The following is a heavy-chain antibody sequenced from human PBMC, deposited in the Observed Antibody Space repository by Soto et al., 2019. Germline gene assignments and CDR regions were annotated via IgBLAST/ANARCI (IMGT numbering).Heavy chain of an antibody. CDR3: VREGHYYFDY. CDR2: ISKSGGTT. CDR1: GLTFSAYE. J-gene: IGHJ4*02. Sequence: GGSLRLSCAASGLTFSAYEMHWVRQAPGQGLEWVSYISKSGGTTYYADSVKGRFTISRDDAKNSVYLQMSSLRPEDMAVYKCVREGHYYFDYWGQGALVTVSS. V-gene: IGHV3-48*03.